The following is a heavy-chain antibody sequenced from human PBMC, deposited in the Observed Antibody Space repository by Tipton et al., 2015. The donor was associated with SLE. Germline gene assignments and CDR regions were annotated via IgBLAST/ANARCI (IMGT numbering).Heavy chain of an antibody. D-gene: IGHD2-15*01. CDR3: MVAATPDAFDI. V-gene: IGHV4-59*08. CDR2: IYYSGST. J-gene: IGHJ3*02. Sequence: TLSLTCTVSGGSISSYYWSWIRQPPGKGLEWIGYIYYSGSTNYNPSLKSRVTISVDASKNQFSLKLSSVTAADTAVYYCMVAATPDAFDIWGQGTMVTVSS. CDR1: GGSISSYY.